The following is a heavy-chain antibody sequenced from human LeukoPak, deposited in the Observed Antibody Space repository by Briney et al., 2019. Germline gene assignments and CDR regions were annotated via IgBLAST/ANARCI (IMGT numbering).Heavy chain of an antibody. V-gene: IGHV3-30*02. J-gene: IGHJ6*03. D-gene: IGHD4-23*01. CDR3: ARGHRTTVVKRYYYYYMDV. CDR2: IRYDGSIK. CDR1: GFTFSNYA. Sequence: PGGSLRLSCAASGFTFSNYAMHWVRQAPGKGLDWVAFIRYDGSIKHYADSVQGRITISRDNSKNTLYLQMNSLRPEDTAVYYCARGHRTTVVKRYYYYYMDVWGKGTTVTISS.